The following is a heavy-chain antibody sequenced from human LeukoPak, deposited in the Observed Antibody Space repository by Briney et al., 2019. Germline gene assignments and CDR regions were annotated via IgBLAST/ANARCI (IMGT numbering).Heavy chain of an antibody. CDR3: ARDRVVPAATFDY. V-gene: IGHV1-24*01. D-gene: IGHD2-2*01. CDR2: FDPEDGET. J-gene: IGHJ4*02. Sequence: ASVKVSCKVSGYTLTELSMHWVRQAPGKGLEWMGGFDPEDGETIYAQKFQGRVTMTRDTSTSTVYMELSSLRSEDTAVYYCARDRVVPAATFDYWGQGTLVTVSS. CDR1: GYTLTELS.